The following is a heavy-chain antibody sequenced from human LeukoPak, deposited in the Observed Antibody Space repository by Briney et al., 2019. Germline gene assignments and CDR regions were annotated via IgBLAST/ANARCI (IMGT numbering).Heavy chain of an antibody. J-gene: IGHJ4*02. Sequence: GGSLRLSCAASGFTFSSYGMHWVRQAPGKGLEWVAVISYDGSNKYYADSVKGRFTISRDNSKNTLYLQMNSLRAEDTAVYYCAKDWAAIIIYIDYWGQGTLVTVSS. V-gene: IGHV3-30*18. CDR2: ISYDGSNK. D-gene: IGHD3/OR15-3a*01. CDR1: GFTFSSYG. CDR3: AKDWAAIIIYIDY.